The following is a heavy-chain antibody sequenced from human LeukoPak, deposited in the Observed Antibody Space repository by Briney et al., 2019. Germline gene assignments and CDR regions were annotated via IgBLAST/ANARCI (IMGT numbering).Heavy chain of an antibody. V-gene: IGHV4-4*02. Sequence: SGTLSLTCAVSGGSISSSNWWSWVRQPPGKGLEWIGEIYHSGSTNYNPSLKSRVTISVDKSKNQFSLKLSSVTAADTAVYYCARDIHYYGSGSYYSDWGQGTLVTVSS. D-gene: IGHD3-10*01. CDR3: ARDIHYYGSGSYYSD. J-gene: IGHJ4*02. CDR1: GGSISSSNW. CDR2: IYHSGST.